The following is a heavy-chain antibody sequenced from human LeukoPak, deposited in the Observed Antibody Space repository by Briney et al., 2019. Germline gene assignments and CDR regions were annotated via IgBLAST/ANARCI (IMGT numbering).Heavy chain of an antibody. J-gene: IGHJ5*02. CDR2: INHSGST. V-gene: IGHV4-34*01. D-gene: IGHD2-2*01. CDR1: GGSFSGYY. CDR3: ARTRYYCSSTSCYLSHNWFDP. Sequence: PSETLSLTCAVYGGSFSGYYWSWIRQPPGKGLEWIGEINHSGSTNYNPSPKSRVTISVDTSKNKFSLQLISVPAADTVVYYCARTRYYCSSTSCYLSHNWFDPWSQGTLVTVSS.